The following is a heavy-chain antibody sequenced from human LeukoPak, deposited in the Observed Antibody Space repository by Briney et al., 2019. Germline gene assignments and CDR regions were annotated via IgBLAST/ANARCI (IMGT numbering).Heavy chain of an antibody. D-gene: IGHD2-2*01. CDR2: INHSGST. J-gene: IGHJ5*02. V-gene: IGHV4-34*01. CDR1: GGSFSGYY. CDR3: ARGRPVVPAAILSWFDP. Sequence: SETLSLTCAVYGGSFSGYYWSWLRQPPGKGLEWVGEINHSGSTNYNPSLKSRVTISVDTSKNQFSLKLSSVTAADTAVYYCARGRPVVPAAILSWFDPWGQGTLVTVSS.